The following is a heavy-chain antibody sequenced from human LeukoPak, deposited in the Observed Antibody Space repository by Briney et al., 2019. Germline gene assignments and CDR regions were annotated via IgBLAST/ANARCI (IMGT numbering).Heavy chain of an antibody. CDR2: ISSSGSTI. D-gene: IGHD3-10*01. V-gene: IGHV3-11*04. J-gene: IGHJ4*02. CDR3: ARERTPKPYYGSGSYDRYYDH. Sequence: PGGSLRLSCAASGFTVSDYYMNWNRQAPGKGLEWISFISSSGSTIFYADSVKGRFTISRDTTKNSLSVQMNSLRADDTAVYYCARERTPKPYYGSGSYDRYYDHWGQGTLVTVSS. CDR1: GFTVSDYY.